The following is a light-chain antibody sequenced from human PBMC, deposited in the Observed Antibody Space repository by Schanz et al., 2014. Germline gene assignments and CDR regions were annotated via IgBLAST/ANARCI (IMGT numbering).Light chain of an antibody. CDR1: SSNIGSNT. CDR3: AAWDGTLRGHVV. V-gene: IGLV1-47*02. J-gene: IGLJ2*01. Sequence: QSVLTQPPSASGTPGQRVTISCSGSSSNIGSNTVNWYQQLPGTAPKLLIHSNNQRPSGVPDRFSGSKSGTSASLAISGLRSDDEADYYCAAWDGTLRGHVVFGGGTKLTVL. CDR2: SNN.